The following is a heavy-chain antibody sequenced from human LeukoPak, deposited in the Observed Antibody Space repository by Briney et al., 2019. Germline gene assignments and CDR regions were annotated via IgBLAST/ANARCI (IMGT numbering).Heavy chain of an antibody. CDR1: GDSVSSNSAA. D-gene: IGHD5-12*01. Sequence: SQTLSLTCAISGDSVSSNSAAWTWIRQSPSRGLEWLGRTYYRSKWYNDYAVSVKSRITINPDTSKNQFSPQLNSVTPEDTAVYYCAREGGYSGYDPYWYFDLWGRGTLVTVSS. CDR2: TYYRSKWYN. J-gene: IGHJ2*01. V-gene: IGHV6-1*01. CDR3: AREGGYSGYDPYWYFDL.